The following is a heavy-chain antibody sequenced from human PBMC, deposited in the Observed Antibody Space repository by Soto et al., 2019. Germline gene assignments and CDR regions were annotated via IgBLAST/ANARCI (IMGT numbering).Heavy chain of an antibody. CDR3: VRDPPAPQSIFDL. J-gene: IGHJ4*02. CDR2: INLNGGGT. V-gene: IGHV1-2*02. Sequence: SVKVFCRNAEYSLGDYYLRWGRHAPEQGLEWMGWINLNGGGTNSPRKFQSRLTLTRDKSITPVYMELSRLRSDDTAVYFCVRDPPAPQSIFDLWGPGTLIIVSS. D-gene: IGHD3-3*01. CDR1: EYSLGDYY.